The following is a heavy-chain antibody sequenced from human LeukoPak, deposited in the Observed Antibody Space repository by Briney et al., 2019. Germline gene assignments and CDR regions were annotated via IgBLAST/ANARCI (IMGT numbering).Heavy chain of an antibody. J-gene: IGHJ4*02. V-gene: IGHV4-39*07. CDR1: GGSISSSSYY. D-gene: IGHD6-25*01. CDR3: ARDGGIY. CDR2: IYHSGST. Sequence: SETLSLTCTVSGGSISSSSYYWGWIRQPPGKGLEWIGYIYHSGSTYYNPSLKSRVTISVDTSKNQFSLKLSSVTAADTAVYYCARDGGIYWGQGTLVTVSS.